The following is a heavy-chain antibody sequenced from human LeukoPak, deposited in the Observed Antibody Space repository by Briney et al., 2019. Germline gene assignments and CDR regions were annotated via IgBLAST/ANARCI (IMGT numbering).Heavy chain of an antibody. CDR2: INHSGST. CDR3: ARADIVVVPAAPAVYGMDV. CDR1: GGSSSGYY. V-gene: IGHV4-34*01. Sequence: SETLSLTCAVCGGSSSGYYWSWIRQPPGKGLEWIGEINHSGSTNYNPSLKSRVTISVDTSKNQFSLKLSSVTAADTAVYYCARADIVVVPAAPAVYGMDVWGQGTTVTVSS. D-gene: IGHD2-2*01. J-gene: IGHJ6*02.